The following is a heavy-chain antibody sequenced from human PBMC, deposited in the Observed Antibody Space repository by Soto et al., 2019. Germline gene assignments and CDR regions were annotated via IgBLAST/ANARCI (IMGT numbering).Heavy chain of an antibody. CDR2: ISSSSSYI. Sequence: EVQLVESGGGLVQPGGSLRLSCAASGFTFSSYSMNWVRQAPGKGLEWVSSISSSSSYIYYADSVKGRFTISRDNAKNSLYLQMNSLRAEDTAVYYCARDYCTNGVCYTAYFDYWGQGTLVTVSS. CDR1: GFTFSSYS. CDR3: ARDYCTNGVCYTAYFDY. V-gene: IGHV3-21*01. J-gene: IGHJ4*02. D-gene: IGHD2-8*01.